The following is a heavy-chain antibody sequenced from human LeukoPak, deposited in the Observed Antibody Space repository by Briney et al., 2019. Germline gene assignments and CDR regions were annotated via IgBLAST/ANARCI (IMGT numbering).Heavy chain of an antibody. CDR2: ISYDGSNK. CDR3: ARGIVVVPALALFDAFDI. Sequence: SGGSLRLSCAASGFTFSSYAMHWVRQAPGKGLEWVAVISYDGSNKYYADSVKGRFTISRDNSKNTLYLQMNSLRAEDTAVYYCARGIVVVPALALFDAFDIWGQGTMVTVSS. J-gene: IGHJ3*02. D-gene: IGHD2-2*01. V-gene: IGHV3-30-3*01. CDR1: GFTFSSYA.